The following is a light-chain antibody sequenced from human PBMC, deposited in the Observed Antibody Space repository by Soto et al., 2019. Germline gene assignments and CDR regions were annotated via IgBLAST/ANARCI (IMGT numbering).Light chain of an antibody. Sequence: DIQMTQSPYTLSAPVVERVTLTCPASQSISNWLAWYQQKQGTAPKVMIYHASNLQSGVPSRFSGSGYGTEVNLTISSLQTDDFATYYCQQYNSYSLTFGGGTKVDIK. CDR1: QSISNW. V-gene: IGKV1-5*01. CDR2: HAS. J-gene: IGKJ4*01. CDR3: QQYNSYSLT.